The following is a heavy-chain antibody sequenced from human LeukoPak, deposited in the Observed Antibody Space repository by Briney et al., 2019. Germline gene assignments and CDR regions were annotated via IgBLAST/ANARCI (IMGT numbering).Heavy chain of an antibody. Sequence: ASVKVSCKASGYTFSGYYMHWVRQAPGQGLEWMGGIIPTFGSTKYAQNFQGRVTIIADKSTSTAYMELSSLRSEDTAVYYCARGEFGSRSYYTVVGDWFDPWGQGTLVTVSS. CDR2: IIPTFGST. CDR3: ARGEFGSRSYYTVVGDWFDP. J-gene: IGHJ5*02. CDR1: GYTFSGYY. D-gene: IGHD3-10*01. V-gene: IGHV1-69*06.